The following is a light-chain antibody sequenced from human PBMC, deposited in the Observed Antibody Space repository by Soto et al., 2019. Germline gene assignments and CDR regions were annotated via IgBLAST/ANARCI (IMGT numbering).Light chain of an antibody. CDR3: QHYDNWPHT. V-gene: IGKV3-15*01. Sequence: EVVMRQSPATLSVSPGERATLSCRASQNLSRNLAWYQQQPGQAPMVLIYGASTRATGIPARFSGSGSGTEFTLTISSLQSEDFAVYYCQHYDNWPHTFGQGTKLEIK. CDR2: GAS. J-gene: IGKJ2*01. CDR1: QNLSRN.